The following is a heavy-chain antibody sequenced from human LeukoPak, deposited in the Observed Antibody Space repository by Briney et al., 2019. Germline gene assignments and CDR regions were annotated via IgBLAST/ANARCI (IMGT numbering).Heavy chain of an antibody. V-gene: IGHV3-7*01. CDR1: GFTFSRSW. Sequence: GGSLRLSCAVSGFTFSRSWMDWVRQAPGKGLEWVANIKEDGSVKNYVDSVKGRFTISRDNTKNSLYLQMNSLRAEDTAVYYCAKNFGHQQFDSWGQGTLVIVSS. J-gene: IGHJ4*02. CDR2: IKEDGSVK. CDR3: AKNFGHQQFDS. D-gene: IGHD3/OR15-3a*01.